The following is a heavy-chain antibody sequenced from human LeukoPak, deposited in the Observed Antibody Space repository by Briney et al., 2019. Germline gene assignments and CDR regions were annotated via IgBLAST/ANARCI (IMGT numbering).Heavy chain of an antibody. CDR2: IYYSGST. J-gene: IGHJ4*02. V-gene: IGHV4-59*01. CDR3: ARAPNPDFFDD. D-gene: IGHD2-8*01. Sequence: SETLSLTCAVYGGSFSGYYWSWIRQPPGKGLEWIGYIYYSGSTNYNPSLKSRVTISVDTSRNQFSLKLSSVTAADTAVYYCARAPNPDFFDDWGQGTLVTVSS. CDR1: GGSFSGYY.